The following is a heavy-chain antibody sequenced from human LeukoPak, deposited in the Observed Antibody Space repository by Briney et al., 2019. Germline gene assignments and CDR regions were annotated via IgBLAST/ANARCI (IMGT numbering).Heavy chain of an antibody. CDR2: IYYSGTT. D-gene: IGHD1-14*01. CDR3: VITRKWAFDI. Sequence: SETLSLTCTVSGXSIRSYYWSWMRQPPGKGREWIGYIYYSGTTNSNPSLKSRVTISVDTSKNQFSLNLSSVTAADTAVYYCVITRKWAFDIWGQGTMVTVSP. V-gene: IGHV4-59*03. CDR1: GXSIRSYY. J-gene: IGHJ3*02.